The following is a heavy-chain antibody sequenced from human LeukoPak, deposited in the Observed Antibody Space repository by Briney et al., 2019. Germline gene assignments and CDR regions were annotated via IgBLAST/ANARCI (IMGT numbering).Heavy chain of an antibody. V-gene: IGHV1-18*01. CDR1: GYTFSNYG. CDR3: ARDNDKVVDH. J-gene: IGHJ4*01. Sequence: ASVKVSCKTSGYTFSNYGISWVRQAPGQGLEWMGWITAYNGNRLYAQRFQGRITLNTDTSTSTSYMELRSLEYDDTAIYYCARDNDKVVDHWGQGTLVTVSS. D-gene: IGHD1-1*01. CDR2: ITAYNGNR.